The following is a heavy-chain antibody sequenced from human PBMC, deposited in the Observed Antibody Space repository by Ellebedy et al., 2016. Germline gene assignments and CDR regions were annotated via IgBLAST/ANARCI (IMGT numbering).Heavy chain of an antibody. Sequence: SETLSLTCTVSGGSISSYYWSWIRQPPGKGLEWIGYIYYSGSTNYNPSLKSRVTISVDTSKNQFSLKLSSVTAADTAVYYCARHRSGDTNLFDYWGQGTLVTVSS. D-gene: IGHD2-21*01. CDR1: GGSISSYY. CDR2: IYYSGST. V-gene: IGHV4-59*08. CDR3: ARHRSGDTNLFDY. J-gene: IGHJ4*02.